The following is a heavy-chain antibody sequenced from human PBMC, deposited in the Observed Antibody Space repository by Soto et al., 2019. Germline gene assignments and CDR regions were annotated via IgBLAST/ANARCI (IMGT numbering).Heavy chain of an antibody. CDR1: GVSISTSNW. Sequence: SETLSLTCAVSGVSISTSNWWSWVRQPPGKGLEWIGEVYRTGSTTYNPSLESRLTLSVDKSKNQFSLKLTSVTAADTAVYYCARARATIAAAAIFDCWGQGTLVTVS. CDR3: ARARATIAAAAIFDC. V-gene: IGHV4-4*02. J-gene: IGHJ4*02. CDR2: VYRTGST. D-gene: IGHD6-13*01.